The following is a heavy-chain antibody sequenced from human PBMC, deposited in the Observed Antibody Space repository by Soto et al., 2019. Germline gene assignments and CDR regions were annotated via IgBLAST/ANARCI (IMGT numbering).Heavy chain of an antibody. CDR3: ARGINYYDSGDDAFDI. J-gene: IGHJ3*02. V-gene: IGHV1-8*01. D-gene: IGHD3-10*01. Sequence: QVQLVQSGAEVKKPGASVKVSCKASGYTFTSYDINWVRQATGHGLEWMGWMNPNSGNTGYAQKFQGRVTMTRKTSMSTAYMELSSLRSEDTAVYYCARGINYYDSGDDAFDIWDQGTMVTVSS. CDR1: GYTFTSYD. CDR2: MNPNSGNT.